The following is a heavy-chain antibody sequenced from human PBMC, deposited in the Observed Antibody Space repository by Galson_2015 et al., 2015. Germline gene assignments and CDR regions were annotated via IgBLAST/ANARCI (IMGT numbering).Heavy chain of an antibody. D-gene: IGHD1-7*01. CDR1: GFTFSSYG. Sequence: SLRLSCAASGFTFSSYGMHWVRQAPGKGLEWVAVISYDESGKYYADSVKGRFTISRDNSKNTLYLQMNSLRAEDTAVYYCAKSRGTGTTGVFDYWGQGTLVTVSS. J-gene: IGHJ4*02. V-gene: IGHV3-30*18. CDR3: AKSRGTGTTGVFDY. CDR2: ISYDESGK.